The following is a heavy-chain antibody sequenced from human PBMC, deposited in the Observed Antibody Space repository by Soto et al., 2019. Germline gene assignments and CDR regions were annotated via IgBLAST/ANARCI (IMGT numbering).Heavy chain of an antibody. J-gene: IGHJ4*02. V-gene: IGHV3-30*18. Sequence: GGSLRLSCAASGFTFSSYGMHWVRQAPGKGLEWVAVISYDGSNKYYADSVKGRFTISRDNSKNTLYLQMNSLRAEDTAVYYCAKDQGSIAARNFDHWGQGTLVTVSS. CDR1: GFTFSSYG. CDR3: AKDQGSIAARNFDH. D-gene: IGHD6-6*01. CDR2: ISYDGSNK.